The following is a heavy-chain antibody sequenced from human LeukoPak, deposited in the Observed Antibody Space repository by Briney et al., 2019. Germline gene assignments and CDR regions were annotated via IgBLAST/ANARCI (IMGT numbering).Heavy chain of an antibody. J-gene: IGHJ4*02. D-gene: IGHD1-7*01. V-gene: IGHV4-34*01. CDR1: GGSFSGYY. CDR2: INHSGRN. CDR3: ARATGTKVPPGY. Sequence: SETLSLTCAVYGGSFSGYYWSWIRQPPGKGLEWIGEINHSGRNNYNPSLKSRVTISINTSKSQFSLKLISVTAADTAVYYCARATGTKVPPGYWGQGTLVTVSS.